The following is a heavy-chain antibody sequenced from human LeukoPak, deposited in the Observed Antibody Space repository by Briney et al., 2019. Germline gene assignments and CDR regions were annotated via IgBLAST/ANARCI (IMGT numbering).Heavy chain of an antibody. Sequence: GRPLRLSCAASGFTFSSYGMHWVRQAPGKGLEWVAVIWYDGSNKYYADSVKGRFTISRDNAKNSLYLQMNSLRAEDTALYYCAKDADYDSSGPDFDYWGQGTLVTVSS. J-gene: IGHJ4*02. V-gene: IGHV3-33*03. CDR3: AKDADYDSSGPDFDY. CDR1: GFTFSSYG. D-gene: IGHD3-22*01. CDR2: IWYDGSNK.